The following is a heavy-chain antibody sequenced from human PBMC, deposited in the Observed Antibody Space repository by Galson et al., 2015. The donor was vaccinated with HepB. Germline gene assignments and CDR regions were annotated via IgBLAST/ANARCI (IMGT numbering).Heavy chain of an antibody. CDR2: IKQDGSEK. CDR3: ARGRRLPFPWYFDL. V-gene: IGHV3-7*03. Sequence: SLRLSCAASGFAFSSFWMSWVRQAPGKGLECVANIKQDGSEKNYVDSVKGRFTISRDNAKNSLYLQMNSLRAEDTAVYYCARGRRLPFPWYFDLWGRGTLVTVSS. J-gene: IGHJ2*01. CDR1: GFAFSSFW. D-gene: IGHD5-12*01.